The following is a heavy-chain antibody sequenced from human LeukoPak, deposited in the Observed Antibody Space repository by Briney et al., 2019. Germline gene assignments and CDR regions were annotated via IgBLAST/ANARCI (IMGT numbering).Heavy chain of an antibody. Sequence: PGGSLRLSCAASGFTFSSYAMSWVRQAPGKGLEWVSAISGSGGSTYYADSVKGRFTISRDNSKNTLYLQMNSLRAEDTAVYYCRSGEEIVVVPAATEGDYWGQGTLVTVSS. CDR3: RSGEEIVVVPAATEGDY. CDR1: GFTFSSYA. V-gene: IGHV3-23*01. J-gene: IGHJ4*02. D-gene: IGHD2-2*01. CDR2: ISGSGGST.